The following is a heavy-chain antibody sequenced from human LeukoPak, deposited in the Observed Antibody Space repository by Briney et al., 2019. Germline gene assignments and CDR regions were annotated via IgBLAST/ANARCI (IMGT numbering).Heavy chain of an antibody. J-gene: IGHJ4*02. V-gene: IGHV3-11*01. D-gene: IGHD5-12*01. CDR2: ITSAGRAI. Sequence: GGSLRLSCAASGFTFGDYYMNWIRQAPGKGLEWVSYITSAGRAIYYADSVQGRFTISRDNARNSLYLQMNGLRAEDTAVYYCASDIVATSGDFWGQGTLVTVSS. CDR3: ASDIVATSGDF. CDR1: GFTFGDYY.